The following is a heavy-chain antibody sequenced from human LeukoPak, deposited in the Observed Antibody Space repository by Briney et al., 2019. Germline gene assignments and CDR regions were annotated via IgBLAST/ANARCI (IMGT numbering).Heavy chain of an antibody. V-gene: IGHV4-30-4*07. CDR3: AKHYMGSYDNRGLDY. CDR1: GGFISSGGYS. J-gene: IGHJ4*02. Sequence: SETLSLTCAVSGGFISSGGYSWSWIRQPPGKGLEWIGYIYYSGSTYYNPSLKSRVTISVDTSKNQFALKLSSVTAADTAVYYCAKHYMGSYDNRGLDYWGQGILVTVSS. CDR2: IYYSGST. D-gene: IGHD3-10*01.